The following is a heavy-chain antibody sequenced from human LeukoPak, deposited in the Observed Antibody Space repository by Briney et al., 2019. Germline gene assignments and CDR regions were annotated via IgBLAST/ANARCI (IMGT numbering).Heavy chain of an antibody. CDR1: GFTFSGSA. CDR2: IRSKANSYAT. J-gene: IGHJ4*02. V-gene: IGHV3-73*01. CDR3: TRRNFHGDDY. Sequence: GGSLRLSCAASGFTFSGSAMHWVRQASGKGLEWVGRIRSKANSYATAYAASVKGRFTISRDDSKNTAYLQMNSLKTEDTAVYYCTRRNFHGDDYWGQGTLVTVSS. D-gene: IGHD4-17*01.